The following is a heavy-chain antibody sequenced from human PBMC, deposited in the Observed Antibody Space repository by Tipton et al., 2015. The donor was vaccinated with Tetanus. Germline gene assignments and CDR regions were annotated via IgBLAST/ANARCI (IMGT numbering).Heavy chain of an antibody. CDR2: VDDSGST. D-gene: IGHD6-13*01. CDR1: GFTFLDYA. V-gene: IGHV4-34*01. CDR3: ARGTWLYTSTYHRHWLDP. Sequence: LRLSCAASGFTFLDYAIHWVRQPTGKGLEWIGEVDDSGSTNYSPSLKSRVTISLDTSKNEFSLTLSSVTAADTAVYYCARGTWLYTSTYHRHWLDPWGQGTLVTVSS. J-gene: IGHJ5*02.